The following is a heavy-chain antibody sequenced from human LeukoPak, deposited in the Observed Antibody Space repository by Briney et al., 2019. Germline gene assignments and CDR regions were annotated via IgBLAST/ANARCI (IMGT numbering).Heavy chain of an antibody. V-gene: IGHV5-51*01. CDR1: GYRFTSYW. CDR3: ARFAGGTTTIQAGAFDI. J-gene: IGHJ3*02. Sequence: GESLKISCKGSGYRFTSYWIGWVRQMPGKGLEWMGIIYPGDSDTRYSPSFQGQVTISADKSISTAYLQWSSLKASDTAMYYCARFAGGTTTIQAGAFDIWGQGTMVTVSS. D-gene: IGHD2/OR15-2a*01. CDR2: IYPGDSDT.